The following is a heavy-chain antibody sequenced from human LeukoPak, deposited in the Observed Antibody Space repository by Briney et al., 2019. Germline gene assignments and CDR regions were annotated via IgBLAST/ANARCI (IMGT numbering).Heavy chain of an antibody. V-gene: IGHV1-69*05. CDR1: GGTFISYA. CDR2: IIPIFGTA. Sequence: ASVKVSCKASGGTFISYAISWVRQAPGQGLEWMGGIIPIFGTANYAQKFQGRVTITTDESTSTAYMELSSLRSEDTAVYYCARGPGYYYYYMDVWGKGTTVTVSS. J-gene: IGHJ6*03. CDR3: ARGPGYYYYYMDV.